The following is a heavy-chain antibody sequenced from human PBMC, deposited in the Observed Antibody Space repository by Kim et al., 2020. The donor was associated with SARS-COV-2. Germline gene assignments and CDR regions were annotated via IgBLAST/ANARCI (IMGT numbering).Heavy chain of an antibody. D-gene: IGHD3-10*01. Sequence: GGSLRLSCAASGFTFSSYDMIWVRQGPGKGLECVSSIRGSADFTYYADSVKGRFTISRDYYKNTLFLQMNSLTAEDTGLYYCAFRGVGSYYGTDVWGQGTTVTVSS. J-gene: IGHJ6*02. V-gene: IGHV3-23*01. CDR3: AFRGVGSYYGTDV. CDR1: GFTFSSYD. CDR2: IRGSADFT.